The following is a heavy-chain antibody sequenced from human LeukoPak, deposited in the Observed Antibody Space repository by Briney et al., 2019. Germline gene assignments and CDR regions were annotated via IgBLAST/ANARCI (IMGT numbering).Heavy chain of an antibody. CDR2: MNPNSGNT. Sequence: ASVKVSCKASGYTFTSYDINWVRQATGQGLEWMGWMNPNSGNTGYAQKFQGRVTMTRNTSISTAYMELSSLRSEDTAVYYCARGARDPKYYYDSSGYRARFDPWGQGTLVTVSS. V-gene: IGHV1-8*01. J-gene: IGHJ5*02. CDR3: ARGARDPKYYYDSSGYRARFDP. CDR1: GYTFTSYD. D-gene: IGHD3-22*01.